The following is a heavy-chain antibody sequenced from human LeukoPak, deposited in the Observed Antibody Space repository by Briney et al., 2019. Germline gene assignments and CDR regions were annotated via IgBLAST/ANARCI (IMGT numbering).Heavy chain of an antibody. CDR2: ISAYNDNT. V-gene: IGHV1-18*01. CDR3: AREGAARLNYYYYYYMDV. CDR1: GYTFTSYG. J-gene: IGHJ6*03. Sequence: GASVKVSCKASGYTFTSYGMSWVRQSAGQGVEWRGWISAYNDNTNNAQNLQGRVTMTTDTSTSTAYMELRSLRSDDTAVYYCAREGAARLNYYYYYYMDVWGKGTTVTVSS. D-gene: IGHD6-6*01.